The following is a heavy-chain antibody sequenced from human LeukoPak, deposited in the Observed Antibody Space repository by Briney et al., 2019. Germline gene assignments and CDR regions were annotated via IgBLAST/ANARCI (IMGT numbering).Heavy chain of an antibody. D-gene: IGHD3-3*01. V-gene: IGHV3-64*01. CDR3: ARSPRDFWSGYLGY. CDR1: GFTFSMYA. CDR2: ISSDGNST. Sequence: GGSLRLSCAASGFTFSMYAMHWVRQAPGKGLEYVSAISSDGNSTYYANSVKGRFTISRDTSKNALYLQMGSLRADDMAVYYCARSPRDFWSGYLGYWGQGTLVTVSS. J-gene: IGHJ4*02.